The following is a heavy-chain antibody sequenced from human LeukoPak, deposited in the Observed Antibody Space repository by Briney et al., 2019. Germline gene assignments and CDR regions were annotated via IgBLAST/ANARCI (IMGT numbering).Heavy chain of an antibody. CDR1: GFTFSSYA. D-gene: IGHD5-18*01. Sequence: GGSLRLSCAASGFTFSSYAMHWVRQAPGKGLEWVAVISYDGSNKYYADSVKGRFTISRDNSKNTLYLQMNSLRAEDTAVYYCARLSGYSYGGGYWGQGTLVTVSS. CDR3: ARLSGYSYGGGY. J-gene: IGHJ4*02. V-gene: IGHV3-30-3*01. CDR2: ISYDGSNK.